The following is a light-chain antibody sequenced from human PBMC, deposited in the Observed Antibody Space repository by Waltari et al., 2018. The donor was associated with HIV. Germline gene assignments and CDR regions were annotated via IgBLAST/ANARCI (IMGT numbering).Light chain of an antibody. CDR1: SSDAGGYNY. V-gene: IGLV2-8*01. CDR3: SSYAGSDSPYV. CDR2: EVN. Sequence: QSALTQPPSASGSPGQSVTIFCTGTSSDAGGYNYVSWYQQHPYKAPKLIIFEVNKRPSGVPDRFSGSKSGNTASLTVSGLQAEDEADYYCSSYAGSDSPYVFGSGTTVTVL. J-gene: IGLJ1*01.